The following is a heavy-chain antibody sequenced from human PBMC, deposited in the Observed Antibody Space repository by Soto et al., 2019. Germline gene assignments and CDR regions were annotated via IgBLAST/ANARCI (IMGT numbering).Heavy chain of an antibody. D-gene: IGHD2-2*01. V-gene: IGHV2-5*02. CDR3: LHSDRGYCISNSCNWCDP. CDR1: VFSLSNSGVG. Sequence: QITLKESGPTLVKPTQTLTLTCTFSVFSLSNSGVGVGWIRQPPGKALEWLALIFLDDDTRYSPSLKSRLTITNDESKNRLVLTMNNMYPVETDTYYCLHSDRGYCISNSCNWCDPWGQGTLVTVSS. CDR2: IFLDDDT. J-gene: IGHJ5*02.